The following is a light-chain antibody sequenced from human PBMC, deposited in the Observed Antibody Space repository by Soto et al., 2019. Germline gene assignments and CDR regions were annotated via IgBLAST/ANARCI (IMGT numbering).Light chain of an antibody. J-gene: IGKJ5*01. V-gene: IGKV1-39*01. Sequence: GNYLHWYHQKPGKAPKLLIYSASNLQTGVPSRFSGSGSGTLFTLTISSLQPEDFANYYCQQCYNTPQTFGQGTRREIK. CDR2: SAS. CDR1: GNY. CDR3: QQCYNTPQT.